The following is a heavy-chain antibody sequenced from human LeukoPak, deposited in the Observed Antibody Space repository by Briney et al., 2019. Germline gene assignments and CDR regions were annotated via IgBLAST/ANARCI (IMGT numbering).Heavy chain of an antibody. D-gene: IGHD2-15*01. V-gene: IGHV1-18*01. CDR3: ATKVVVVAATVVDY. Sequence: ASVKVSCKASGYTITSYGITWVRQAPGQGLEWMGWISTYNGNTNYAQKFQGRVTMTEDTSTDTAYMELSSLRSEDTAVYYCATKVVVVAATVVDYWGQGTLVTVSS. CDR1: GYTITSYG. CDR2: ISTYNGNT. J-gene: IGHJ4*02.